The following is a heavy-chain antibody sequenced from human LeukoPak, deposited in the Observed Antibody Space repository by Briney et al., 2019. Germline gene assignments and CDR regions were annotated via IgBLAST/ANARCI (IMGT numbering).Heavy chain of an antibody. D-gene: IGHD3-16*01. J-gene: IGHJ5*02. Sequence: SETLSLTCTVSGGSISSYYWSWIRQPPGKGLEWIGYIYYSGSTNYNPSLKSRVTISVDTSKNQFSLKLSSVTAADTAVYYCARDNYVWGSYSLDPWGQGTLVTVSS. CDR2: IYYSGST. CDR3: ARDNYVWGSYSLDP. CDR1: GGSISSYY. V-gene: IGHV4-59*01.